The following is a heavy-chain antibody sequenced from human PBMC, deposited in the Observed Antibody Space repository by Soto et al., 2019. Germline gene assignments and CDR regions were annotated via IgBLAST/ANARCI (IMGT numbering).Heavy chain of an antibody. CDR1: GFTVSSNY. Sequence: GGSLRLSCAASGFTVSSNYMSWVRQAPGKGLEWVSVIYSGGSTYYADSVKDRFTISRDNSKNTLYLQMNSLRAEDTAVYYCAREIRELTDAFDIWGQGTMVTVSS. D-gene: IGHD1-26*01. V-gene: IGHV3-53*01. CDR2: IYSGGST. J-gene: IGHJ3*02. CDR3: AREIRELTDAFDI.